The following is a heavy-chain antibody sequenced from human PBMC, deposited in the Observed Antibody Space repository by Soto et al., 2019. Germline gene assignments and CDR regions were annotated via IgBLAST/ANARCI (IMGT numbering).Heavy chain of an antibody. J-gene: IGHJ4*02. V-gene: IGHV3-11*06. Sequence: QVQLVESGGGLVKPGGSLRLSCAASGFTFSDYYMSWIRQAPGKGLEWVSYISSSSSYTNYADSVKGRFTISRDNAKNSLYLQMNSLRAEDTAVYYCARDRWYYYDSSGYYYFDYWGQGTLVTVSS. CDR3: ARDRWYYYDSSGYYYFDY. D-gene: IGHD3-22*01. CDR2: ISSSSSYT. CDR1: GFTFSDYY.